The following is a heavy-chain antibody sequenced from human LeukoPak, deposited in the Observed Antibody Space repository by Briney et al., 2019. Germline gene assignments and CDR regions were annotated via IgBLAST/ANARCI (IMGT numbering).Heavy chain of an antibody. J-gene: IGHJ4*02. V-gene: IGHV5-51*07. Sequence: GESLKISCKGSGYSFTSYWIAWVHQMPGKGLEWMGIIYPGDSDTRYSPSFQGQVTTSADKSTSTAYLQWSSLKASDTAMYYCARFRGYSYGLRNIDYWGQGTLVTVSS. D-gene: IGHD5-18*01. CDR1: GYSFTSYW. CDR2: IYPGDSDT. CDR3: ARFRGYSYGLRNIDY.